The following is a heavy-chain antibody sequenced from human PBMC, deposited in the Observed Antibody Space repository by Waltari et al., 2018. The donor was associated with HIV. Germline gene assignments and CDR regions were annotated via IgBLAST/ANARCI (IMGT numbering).Heavy chain of an antibody. CDR1: GYTFTTYG. CDR3: AKGIAVATTYYYAAMDV. D-gene: IGHD6-19*01. V-gene: IGHV7-4-1*02. J-gene: IGHJ6*02. CDR2: INTNTGIP. Sequence: QVQLVQSGSELKKPGASVKVSCKASGYTFTTYGINWVGQAPGQGLEWMGWINTNTGIPTYAQGFSGRFVFSLDTSVSTAYLQISSLKSEDSAVYFCAKGIAVATTYYYAAMDVWGPGTTVAVSS.